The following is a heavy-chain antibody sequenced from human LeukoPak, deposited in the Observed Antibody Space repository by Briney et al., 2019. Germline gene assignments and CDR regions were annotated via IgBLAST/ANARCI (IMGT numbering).Heavy chain of an antibody. J-gene: IGHJ4*02. CDR1: GFTFSSYG. Sequence: GGTLRLSCAASGFTFSSYGMSWVRQAPGKGLEWVSTISGSGGSTYYADSVKGRFTISRDNSKNTLYLQMHSLRAEDTAIYYCAKDVHDYGDYGFDYWGQGTLVTVSS. CDR3: AKDVHDYGDYGFDY. CDR2: ISGSGGST. D-gene: IGHD4-17*01. V-gene: IGHV3-23*01.